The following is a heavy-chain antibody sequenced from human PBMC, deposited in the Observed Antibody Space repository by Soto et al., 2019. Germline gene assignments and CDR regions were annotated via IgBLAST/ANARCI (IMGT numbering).Heavy chain of an antibody. V-gene: IGHV1-8*01. D-gene: IGHD3-10*01. CDR3: ARGVGDLGDY. CDR2: MDPKNGAT. Sequence: QVQLVQSGAEVKEPGASVKVSCKASGYTFNTLHINWVRQAAGQGLEWMGWMDPKNGATDYAQKFKGRVTMTRDTSINTAYMELTSLTFDDSAVYFCARGVGDLGDYWGQGTLVTVSS. CDR1: GYTFNTLH. J-gene: IGHJ4*02.